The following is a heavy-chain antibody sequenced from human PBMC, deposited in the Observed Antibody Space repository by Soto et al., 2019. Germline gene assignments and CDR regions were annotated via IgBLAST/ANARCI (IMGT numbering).Heavy chain of an antibody. D-gene: IGHD3-10*01. Sequence: EVQLVESGGGLVKPGGSLRLSCAASGFTFSSYSMSWVRQAPGEGLEWVSSITSSSNYIHYGDSVKGRFAISRDNAKNSLYLQMNSLRAEDTAMYFCARDTNYYASGSGVDYWGQGTLVNVSS. CDR2: ITSSSNYI. J-gene: IGHJ4*02. CDR1: GFTFSSYS. V-gene: IGHV3-21*02. CDR3: ARDTNYYASGSGVDY.